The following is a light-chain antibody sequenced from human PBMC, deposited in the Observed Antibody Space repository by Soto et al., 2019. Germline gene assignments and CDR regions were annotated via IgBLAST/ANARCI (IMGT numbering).Light chain of an antibody. CDR2: DTT. CDR3: LLSYNGAAM. J-gene: IGLJ7*01. V-gene: IGLV7-46*01. Sequence: QAVVTQEPSLTVSPGGTVTLTCGASTGAVTSGHYPYWFQQKPGQAPRTLIYDTTNKNSWTPARFSGSLLGGKAALTLSGAQPEDEDDYYCLLSYNGAAMFGGGTQLTVL. CDR1: TGAVTSGHY.